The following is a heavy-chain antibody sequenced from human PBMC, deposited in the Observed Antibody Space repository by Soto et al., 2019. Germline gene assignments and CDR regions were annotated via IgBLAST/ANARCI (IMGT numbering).Heavy chain of an antibody. D-gene: IGHD6-13*01. CDR3: AKGGIAAAGTRRVSGPLDP. Sequence: QVQLVESGGGVVQPGRSLRLSCAASGFTFSSYGMHWVRQAPGKGLEWVAVISYDGSNKYYADSVKGRFTISRDNSKNXLXXQMNSLRAEDTAVYYCAKGGIAAAGTRRVSGPLDPWGQGTLVTVSS. CDR2: ISYDGSNK. V-gene: IGHV3-30*18. J-gene: IGHJ5*02. CDR1: GFTFSSYG.